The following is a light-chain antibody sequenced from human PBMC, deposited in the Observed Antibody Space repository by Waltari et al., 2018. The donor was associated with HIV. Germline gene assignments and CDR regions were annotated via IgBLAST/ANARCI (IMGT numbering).Light chain of an antibody. CDR3: ASWDDSLNGPV. J-gene: IGLJ2*01. Sequence: QSVLTQPPSASWTPEQSVTISSSATTSNLGRTPVSCFRHCPGTPPKVLIYGKNQRPSGVPDRFSGSKSGTSASLAISGLQSEDEADYYCASWDDSLNGPVFGGGTKLTVV. V-gene: IGLV1-44*01. CDR1: TSNLGRTP. CDR2: GKN.